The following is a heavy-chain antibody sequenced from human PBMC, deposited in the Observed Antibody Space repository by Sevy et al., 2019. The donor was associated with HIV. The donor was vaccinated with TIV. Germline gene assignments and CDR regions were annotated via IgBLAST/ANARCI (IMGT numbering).Heavy chain of an antibody. CDR3: ARVLGKMSSSQLFDY. D-gene: IGHD1-1*01. CDR1: GYSFTSYG. Sequence: ASVKVSCKASGYSFTSYGISWVRQAPGQGLEWMGWISAYNGYTNYEEKLQGRVTATTDTSTSTAYMELRSLRSDDTAVYYCARVLGKMSSSQLFDYWGQGTLVTVS. V-gene: IGHV1-18*01. J-gene: IGHJ4*02. CDR2: ISAYNGYT.